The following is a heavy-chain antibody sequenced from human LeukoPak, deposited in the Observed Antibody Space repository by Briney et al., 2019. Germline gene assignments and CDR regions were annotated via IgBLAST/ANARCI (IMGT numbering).Heavy chain of an antibody. D-gene: IGHD2-15*01. J-gene: IGHJ4*02. CDR2: INTQGTYT. V-gene: IGHV3-74*01. CDR1: GITFSSYW. CDR3: VIDLGDYNDF. Sequence: PGGSLRLSCAVSGITFSSYWMHWVRQDPGRWLLWVSRINTQGTYTNYADSVKGRFTISRDNAKNTLYLQMSSLRADDTAVYYCVIDLGDYNDFWGQGTLVSVSS.